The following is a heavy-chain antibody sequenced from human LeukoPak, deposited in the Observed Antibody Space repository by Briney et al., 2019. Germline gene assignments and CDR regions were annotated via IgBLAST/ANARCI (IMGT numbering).Heavy chain of an antibody. D-gene: IGHD5-24*01. J-gene: IGHJ4*02. CDR2: IYSGGST. V-gene: IGHV3-66*01. CDR1: GFTVSSNY. Sequence: GGSLRLSCVASGFTVSSNYMSWVRQAPGKGLEWVSVIYSGGSTYYADSVKGRFTISRDNSKNMLYLQMNSLRAEDTAVYYCARDGVPDLMAAPGDNYWGQGTLVTVSS. CDR3: ARDGVPDLMAAPGDNY.